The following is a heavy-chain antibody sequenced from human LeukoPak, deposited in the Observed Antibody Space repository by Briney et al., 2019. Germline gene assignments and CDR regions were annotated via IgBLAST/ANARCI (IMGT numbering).Heavy chain of an antibody. CDR2: ISSSSSTI. J-gene: IGHJ4*02. D-gene: IGHD2-2*01. CDR3: ARLPYCSSTSCYVVDY. V-gene: IGHV3-48*04. CDR1: GFTFSSYS. Sequence: GGSLRLSCAASGFTFSSYSMNWVRQAPGKGLEWVSYISSSSSTIYYADSVKGRFTISRDNAKNSLYLQMNSLRAEDTAVYYCARLPYCSSTSCYVVDYWGQGTLVTVSS.